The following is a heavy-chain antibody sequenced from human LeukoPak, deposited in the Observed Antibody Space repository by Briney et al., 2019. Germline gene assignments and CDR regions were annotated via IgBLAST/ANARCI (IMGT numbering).Heavy chain of an antibody. CDR1: RFTFSSYS. CDR2: ISSSSSYI. D-gene: IGHD3-22*01. J-gene: IGHJ4*02. CDR3: ASLYYYDSSGYYPIDY. Sequence: GGSLRLSCAASRFTFSSYSMNWVRQAPGKGLEWVSSISSSSSYIYYADSVKGRFTISRDNAKNSLYLQMNSLRAEDTAVYYCASLYYYDSSGYYPIDYWGQGTLVTVSS. V-gene: IGHV3-21*01.